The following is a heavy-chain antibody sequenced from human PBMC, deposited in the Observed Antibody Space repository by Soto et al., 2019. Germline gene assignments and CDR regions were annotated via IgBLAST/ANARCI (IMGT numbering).Heavy chain of an antibody. CDR2: INHSGST. V-gene: IGHV4-34*01. CDR3: ARDTAMARTYMDV. Sequence: SETLSLTCAVYGGSFSGYYWSWIRQPPGKGLEWIGEINHSGSTNYNPSLKSRVTISVDTSKNQFSLKLSSVTAADTAVYYCARDTAMARTYMDVWGKGTTVTVSS. D-gene: IGHD5-18*01. CDR1: GGSFSGYY. J-gene: IGHJ6*03.